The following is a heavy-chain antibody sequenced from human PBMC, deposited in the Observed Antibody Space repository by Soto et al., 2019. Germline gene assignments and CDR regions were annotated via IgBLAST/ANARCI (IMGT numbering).Heavy chain of an antibody. CDR2: INPNSGGT. Sequence: ASVTVSCKASGYTFTVYYRHWVRQAPGQGLEWMGWINPNSGGTNYAQKFQGWVTMTRDTSISTAYMELRRLRSDDTAVYYCARNYYDSSGYYDYWGQGTLLTVSS. CDR1: GYTFTVYY. V-gene: IGHV1-2*04. J-gene: IGHJ4*02. D-gene: IGHD3-22*01. CDR3: ARNYYDSSGYYDY.